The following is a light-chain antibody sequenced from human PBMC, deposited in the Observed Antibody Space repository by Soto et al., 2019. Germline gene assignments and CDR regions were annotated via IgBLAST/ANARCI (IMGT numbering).Light chain of an antibody. Sequence: QYALTQPASVSGSPGQSITISCTGTSVYAGSYNFVSWYQQHPGKAPKVMIYEDSKRPSGVSNRFSGSKSGNTASLTISGLQAEDEADYYCCSYASSSTYWVFGGGTKLTVL. CDR2: EDS. CDR3: CSYASSSTYWV. CDR1: SVYAGSYNF. J-gene: IGLJ3*02. V-gene: IGLV2-23*01.